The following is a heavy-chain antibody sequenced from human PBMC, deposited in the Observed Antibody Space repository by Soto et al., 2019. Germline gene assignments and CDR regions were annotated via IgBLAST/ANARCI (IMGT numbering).Heavy chain of an antibody. D-gene: IGHD6-13*01. CDR3: ARPYSSSWTAYYYYGMDV. CDR1: GGTFSSYA. J-gene: IGHJ6*02. V-gene: IGHV1-69*01. Sequence: QVQLVQSGAEVKKPGSSVKVSCKASGGTFSSYAISWVRQAPGQGLEWMGGIIPIFGTANYAQKFQGRVTITADESTRTAYMELSSLRSEDTAVYYCARPYSSSWTAYYYYGMDVWGQGTTVTVSS. CDR2: IIPIFGTA.